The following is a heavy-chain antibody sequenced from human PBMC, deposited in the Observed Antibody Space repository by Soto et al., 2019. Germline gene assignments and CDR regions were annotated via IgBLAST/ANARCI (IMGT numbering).Heavy chain of an antibody. D-gene: IGHD3-22*01. J-gene: IGHJ4*02. Sequence: SGPTLVNPTETLTLTCTFSGFSLSTSGMRVSWIRQAPGKALEWLARIDWDEDRFYSTSLKARLTISKDTSKNQVVLTMTKMDPVDTATYYCARMRSDYDSSGLDYWGQGILVTVSS. CDR1: GFSLSTSGMR. V-gene: IGHV2-70*04. CDR2: IDWDEDR. CDR3: ARMRSDYDSSGLDY.